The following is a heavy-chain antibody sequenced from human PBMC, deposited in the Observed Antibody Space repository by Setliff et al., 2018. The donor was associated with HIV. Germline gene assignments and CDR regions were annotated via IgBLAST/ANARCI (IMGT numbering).Heavy chain of an antibody. D-gene: IGHD1-1*01. CDR1: GGSFSGYY. CDR3: ARSRGPPQVDGYNHYNYYYMDV. CDR2: INHSGSI. V-gene: IGHV4-34*01. Sequence: SETLSLTCAVYGGSFSGYYWSWIRQPPGKGLEWIGEINHSGSINYNPSLKSRVTISVDTSKNQFSLKLISVTAADTAVYYCARSRGPPQVDGYNHYNYYYMDVWGKGTTVAVSS. J-gene: IGHJ6*03.